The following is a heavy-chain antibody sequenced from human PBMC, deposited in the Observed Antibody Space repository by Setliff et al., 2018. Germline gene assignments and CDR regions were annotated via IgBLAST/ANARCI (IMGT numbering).Heavy chain of an antibody. J-gene: IGHJ5*02. CDR1: GGSISSYY. CDR2: INHSGST. D-gene: IGHD2-15*01. CDR3: ARQSVRGLADNNWFDP. Sequence: SETLSLTCTVSGGSISSYYWSWIRQPPGKGLEWIGEINHSGSTNYNPSLKSRVTISLDTSKNQFSLKLTSVTAADTAIYYCARQSVRGLADNNWFDPWGQGTLVTVSS. V-gene: IGHV4-34*01.